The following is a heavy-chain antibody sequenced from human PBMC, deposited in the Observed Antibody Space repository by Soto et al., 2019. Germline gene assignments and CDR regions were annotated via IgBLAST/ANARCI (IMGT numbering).Heavy chain of an antibody. CDR1: GGTFSSYA. CDR3: ARGGGGYQLLSNWFDP. J-gene: IGHJ5*02. Sequence: QVQLVQSGAEVKKPGSSVKVSCKASGGTFSSYAISWVRQAPGQGLEWMGGIIPIFGTANYAQKFQGRVTITEDESTSRAYRELSSRRSEGTAVDYCARGGGGYQLLSNWFDPWGQGSLVTVSS. CDR2: IIPIFGTA. V-gene: IGHV1-69*01. D-gene: IGHD2-2*01.